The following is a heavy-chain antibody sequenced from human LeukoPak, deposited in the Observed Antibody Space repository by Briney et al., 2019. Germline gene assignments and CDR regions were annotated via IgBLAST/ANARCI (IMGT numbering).Heavy chain of an antibody. Sequence: GASLRLSCAASGFTCSSYAMSWVRQAPGKGLEWVSAISGSGGSTYYADSVKGRFTISRDNSKNTLYLQMNSLRAEDTAVYYCAKDSDYCTNGVCYSGLGGFDYWGQGTLVTVSS. CDR3: AKDSDYCTNGVCYSGLGGFDY. D-gene: IGHD2-8*01. V-gene: IGHV3-23*01. J-gene: IGHJ4*02. CDR1: GFTCSSYA. CDR2: ISGSGGST.